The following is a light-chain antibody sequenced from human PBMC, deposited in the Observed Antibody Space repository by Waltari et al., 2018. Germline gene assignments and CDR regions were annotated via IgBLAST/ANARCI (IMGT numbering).Light chain of an antibody. CDR1: QSVNRW. Sequence: DIQMTQSPSTLSASVGDRVTITCRASQSVNRWLAWYQQKPGKAPKLLISKASALQNGVAPRFSGGGSGTEFTLTISNLQPDDSSTYYCQQYEAFPVTFDQGP. J-gene: IGKJ1*01. CDR2: KAS. V-gene: IGKV1-5*03. CDR3: QQYEAFPVT.